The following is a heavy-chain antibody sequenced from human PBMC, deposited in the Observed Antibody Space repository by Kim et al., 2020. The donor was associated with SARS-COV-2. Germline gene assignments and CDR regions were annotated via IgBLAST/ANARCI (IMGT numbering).Heavy chain of an antibody. CDR2: ISYDGSNK. Sequence: GGSLRLSCAASGFTFSSYAMHWVRQAPGKGLEWVAVISYDGSNKYYADSVKGRFTISRDNSKNTLYLQMNSLRAEDTAVYYCAREGRWVYCSGGSCYGY. V-gene: IGHV3-30-3*01. CDR1: GFTFSSYA. J-gene: IGHJ2*01. D-gene: IGHD2-15*01. CDR3: AREGRWVYCSGGSCYGY.